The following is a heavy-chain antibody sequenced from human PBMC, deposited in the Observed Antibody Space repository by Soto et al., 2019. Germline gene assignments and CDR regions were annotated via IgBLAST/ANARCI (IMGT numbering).Heavy chain of an antibody. V-gene: IGHV1-69*01. J-gene: IGHJ3*02. CDR3: AGSMRRVAEYYPLVAFDI. CDR1: GGTFSSYA. D-gene: IGHD3-10*01. CDR2: IIPIFGTA. Sequence: QVQLVQSGAEVKKPGSSVKVSCKASGGTFSSYAISWVRQAPGQGLEWMGGIIPIFGTANYAQKFQGRVTITADEYTSTAYMELSSLRSEDTAVYYCAGSMRRVAEYYPLVAFDIWGQGTMVTVSS.